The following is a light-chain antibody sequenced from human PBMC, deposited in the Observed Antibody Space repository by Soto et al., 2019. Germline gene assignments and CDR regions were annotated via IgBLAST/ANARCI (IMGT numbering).Light chain of an antibody. CDR3: QHRSSWPLT. CDR1: QSVSSY. Sequence: DIVLTQSPATLSLSPGERATLSCRASQSVSSYLAWYQQKPGQAPRLLIYDASNRATGIPARFSGCGSGTDFPLTISSLEPEDFAVYYCQHRSSWPLTFGGGTKVEIK. CDR2: DAS. V-gene: IGKV3-11*01. J-gene: IGKJ4*01.